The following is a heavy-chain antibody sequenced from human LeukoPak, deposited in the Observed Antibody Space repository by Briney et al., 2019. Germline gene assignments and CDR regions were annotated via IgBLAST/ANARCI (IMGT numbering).Heavy chain of an antibody. V-gene: IGHV1-69*05. CDR2: IIPIFGTA. Sequence: ASVKVSCKASGGTFSSYAISWVRQAPGQGLEWMGGIIPIFGTANYAQKFQGRVTITTDESTSTAYMELSSLRSEDTAVYYCARAGTMVRGVLVPFDYWGQGTLVTVSS. CDR3: ARAGTMVRGVLVPFDY. D-gene: IGHD3-10*01. CDR1: GGTFSSYA. J-gene: IGHJ4*02.